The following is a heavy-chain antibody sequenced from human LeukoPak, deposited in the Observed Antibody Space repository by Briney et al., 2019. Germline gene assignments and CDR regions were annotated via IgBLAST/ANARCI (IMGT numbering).Heavy chain of an antibody. CDR3: ARALRVPAAMGFGDYYYMDV. CDR1: GGTFSSYA. Sequence: GASVKVSCKASGGTFSSYAISWVRQAPGQGLEWMGGIIPIFGTANYAQKFQGRVTITADESTSTAYMELSSLRSEDTAVYYCARALRVPAAMGFGDYYYMDVWGKGTTVTVSS. J-gene: IGHJ6*03. CDR2: IIPIFGTA. D-gene: IGHD2-2*01. V-gene: IGHV1-69*13.